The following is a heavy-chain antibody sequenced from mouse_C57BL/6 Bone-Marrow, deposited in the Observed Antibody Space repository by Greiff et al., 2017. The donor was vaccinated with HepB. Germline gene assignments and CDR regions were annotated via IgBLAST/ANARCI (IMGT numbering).Heavy chain of an antibody. Sequence: EVKLQESGAELVRPGASVKLSCTASGFNIKDYYMHWVKQRPEQGLEWIGRIDPEDGDTEYAPKFQGKATMTAATSSNTAYLQLSSLTSEDTAVYYCTTLIYDGYPSYAMDYWGQGTSVTVSS. CDR2: IDPEDGDT. CDR3: TTLIYDGYPSYAMDY. V-gene: IGHV14-1*01. CDR1: GFNIKDYY. J-gene: IGHJ4*01. D-gene: IGHD2-3*01.